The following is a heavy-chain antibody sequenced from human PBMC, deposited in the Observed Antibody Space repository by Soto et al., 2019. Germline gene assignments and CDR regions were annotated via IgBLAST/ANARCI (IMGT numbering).Heavy chain of an antibody. D-gene: IGHD3-3*01. CDR3: ARVSSGYFDY. CDR2: IYYSGST. CDR1: GGSISSSSYY. Sequence: SEPLSLTCTVSGGSISSSSYYWGWIRQPPGKGLEWIGSIYYSGSTYYNPSLKSRVTISVDTSKNQFSLKLSSVTAADTAVYYCARVSSGYFDYWGQGTLVTVSS. J-gene: IGHJ4*02. V-gene: IGHV4-39*07.